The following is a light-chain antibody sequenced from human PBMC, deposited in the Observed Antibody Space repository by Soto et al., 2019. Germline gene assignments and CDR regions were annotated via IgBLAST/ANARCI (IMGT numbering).Light chain of an antibody. CDR1: QSVSSNY. J-gene: IGKJ2*01. CDR2: GAS. V-gene: IGKV3-20*01. CDR3: QQYGISAYT. Sequence: EIVLTQSPGTLSLSPGERATLSCRASQSVSSNYLAWYQQKLGQAPRLLIYGASSRATGIPDRFSGSGSGTDFTLTISRLEPEDCAVYYCQQYGISAYTFGQGTKLEIK.